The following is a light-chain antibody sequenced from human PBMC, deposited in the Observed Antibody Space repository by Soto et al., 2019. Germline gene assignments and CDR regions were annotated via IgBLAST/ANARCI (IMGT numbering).Light chain of an antibody. V-gene: IGKV1-12*01. CDR1: QSISSW. Sequence: DIQMTQSPSSLSASVGDRVTITCRASQSISSWLAWYQQKAGKAPNLLIYGTSSLQTGVPSRFSGSGSGTDFTLTISSLRPEDFATYYCQQAFSFPRTFGQGTKVDIK. CDR2: GTS. J-gene: IGKJ1*01. CDR3: QQAFSFPRT.